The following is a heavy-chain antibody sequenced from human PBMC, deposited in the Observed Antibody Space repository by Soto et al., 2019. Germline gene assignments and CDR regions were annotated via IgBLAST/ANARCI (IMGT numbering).Heavy chain of an antibody. D-gene: IGHD3-16*01. Sequence: SGPTLVNPTQTLTLTCTFSGFSLSTNGMCVNWIRQPPGKALEWLARVDWDDDQYYSTSLKTRLTISKDTSKNQVVLTLTNLDPVDTATYYCARSGRYGLHSFDSWGQGTLVTVSS. CDR2: VDWDDDQ. J-gene: IGHJ4*02. CDR3: ARSGRYGLHSFDS. V-gene: IGHV2-70*11. CDR1: GFSLSTNGMC.